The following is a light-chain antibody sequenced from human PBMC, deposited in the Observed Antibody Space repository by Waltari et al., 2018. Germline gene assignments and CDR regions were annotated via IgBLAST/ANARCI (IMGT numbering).Light chain of an antibody. CDR2: AAS. Sequence: DIQMTQSPSSLSASVGDRVTITCRASQDIRNDLGWYQQQPGKAPKRLIYAASSLQSVVPSRFRGSGSATEFTLTISSLQPEDFASYYCLQYNGYPWTFGQGTKVEIK. J-gene: IGKJ1*01. CDR3: LQYNGYPWT. CDR1: QDIRND. V-gene: IGKV1-17*01.